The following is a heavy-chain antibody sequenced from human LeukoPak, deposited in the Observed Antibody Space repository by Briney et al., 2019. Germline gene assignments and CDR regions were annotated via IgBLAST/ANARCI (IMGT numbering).Heavy chain of an antibody. CDR1: GFTFSSHW. CDR3: ARDEGGSYGIDWFDP. D-gene: IGHD1-26*01. J-gene: IGHJ5*02. CDR2: IKQDGSEK. V-gene: IGHV3-7*01. Sequence: GGSLRLSCAASGFTFSSHWMNWVRQAPGKGLEWVANIKQDGSEKYYVDSVKGRFTISRDNAKNSLYLQMNSLRAEDTAVYYCARDEGGSYGIDWFDPWGQGTLVTVSS.